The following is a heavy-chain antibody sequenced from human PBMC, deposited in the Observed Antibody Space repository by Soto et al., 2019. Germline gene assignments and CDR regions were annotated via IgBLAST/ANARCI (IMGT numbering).Heavy chain of an antibody. J-gene: IGHJ4*02. D-gene: IGHD6-19*01. CDR3: AGGSSGPRLGC. Sequence: SETLSLTCAVYGGSFSGYYWSWIRQPPGKGLEWIGEINHSGSTNYNPSLKSRVTISVDTSKNQFSLKLTSVTTADTAVYYCAGGSSGPRLGCWGQGTLVTVSS. CDR2: INHSGST. V-gene: IGHV4-34*01. CDR1: GGSFSGYY.